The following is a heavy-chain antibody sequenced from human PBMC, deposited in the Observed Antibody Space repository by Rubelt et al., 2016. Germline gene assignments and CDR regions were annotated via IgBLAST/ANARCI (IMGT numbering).Heavy chain of an antibody. V-gene: IGHV4-59*08. CDR3: ARLEYSSSRGGFDY. D-gene: IGHD6-6*01. J-gene: IGHJ4*02. CDR2: IYYSGST. Sequence: RGWIGYIYYSGSTNYNPSLKSRVTISVDTSKNQFSLKLSSVAAADTAVYYCARLEYSSSRGGFDYWGQGTLVTVSS.